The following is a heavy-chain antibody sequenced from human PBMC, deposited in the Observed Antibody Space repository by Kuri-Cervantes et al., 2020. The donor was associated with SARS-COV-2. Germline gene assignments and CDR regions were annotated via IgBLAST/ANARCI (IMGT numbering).Heavy chain of an antibody. CDR3: ARARLGDWYFDL. Sequence: GESLKISCVASGFNFSRTDMHWVRQAPGKGLEWVSIIYSGGTTYYGDSVKGRFTMSRDTSKSTVYLQMDSLRVDDTAEYYCARARLGDWYFDLWGRGTMVTVSS. J-gene: IGHJ2*01. CDR2: IYSGGTT. D-gene: IGHD3-16*01. CDR1: GFNFSRTD. V-gene: IGHV3-66*01.